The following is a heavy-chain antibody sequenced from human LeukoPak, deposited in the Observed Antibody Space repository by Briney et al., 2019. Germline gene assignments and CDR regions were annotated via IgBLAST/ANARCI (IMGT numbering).Heavy chain of an antibody. CDR3: ARDHVYGGADY. D-gene: IGHD5/OR15-5a*01. CDR2: ISGDGGST. V-gene: IGHV3-43*02. Sequence: PGGSLRLSCAASGFTFDDYAMHWVRQAPGKGLEWVSLISGDGGSTYYADSVKGQFTISRDKSKSSLFLQMNNLRTEHTALYYCARDHVYGGADYWGQGTLVTVSS. J-gene: IGHJ4*02. CDR1: GFTFDDYA.